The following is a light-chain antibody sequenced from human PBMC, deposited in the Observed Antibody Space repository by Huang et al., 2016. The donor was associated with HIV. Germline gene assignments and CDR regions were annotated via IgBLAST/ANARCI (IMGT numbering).Light chain of an antibody. CDR1: PRIGTY. CDR2: DVS. CDR3: QQRSKWPLT. Sequence: EIVLTQSPVTLSLSPGDRATLSCRASPRIGTYLAWYQHKSGQAPRLLIYDVSNRAAGVPARFSASGSETDFTLTIASLDPDDFAIYHCQQRSKWPLTFGGGTKVEMK. V-gene: IGKV3-11*01. J-gene: IGKJ4*01.